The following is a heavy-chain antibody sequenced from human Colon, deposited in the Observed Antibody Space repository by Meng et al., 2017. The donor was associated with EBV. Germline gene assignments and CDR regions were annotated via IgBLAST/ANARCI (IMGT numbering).Heavy chain of an antibody. CDR2: IYYNGST. J-gene: IGHJ4*02. CDR1: GGSISISSYY. CDR3: ARRRYYYGSGSYHSYYFDY. V-gene: IGHV4-39*01. D-gene: IGHD3-10*01. Sequence: QLTLQESGLGLVKLSEPLSLTSTVSGGSISISSYYWGWIRQPPGKGLEWIGSIYYNGSTYYNPSLKSRVTISVDTSKNQFSLKLNSVTAADTAVYYCARRRYYYGSGSYHSYYFDYWGQGALVTVSS.